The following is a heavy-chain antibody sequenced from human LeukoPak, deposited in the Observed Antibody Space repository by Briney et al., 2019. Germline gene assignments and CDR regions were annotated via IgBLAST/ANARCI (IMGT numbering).Heavy chain of an antibody. CDR1: GGPISSYY. CDR3: ARTEESGYNYGYFGYYYYMDV. CDR2: VHYSEST. V-gene: IGHV4-59*01. Sequence: SETLSLTCTVSGGPISSYYWSWIPQPPGKGLEQIGFVHYSESTHYNPSLKSRVTISVDTSKSQVSLKLTSVTAADTAVYYCARTEESGYNYGYFGYYYYMDVWGKGTTVTVSS. J-gene: IGHJ6*03. D-gene: IGHD5-18*01.